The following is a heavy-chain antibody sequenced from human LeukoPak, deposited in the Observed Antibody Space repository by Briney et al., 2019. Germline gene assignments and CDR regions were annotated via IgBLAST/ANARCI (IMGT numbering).Heavy chain of an antibody. CDR2: INHSGST. J-gene: IGHJ4*02. D-gene: IGHD2-8*01. CDR1: GGSFSGYY. Sequence: SETLSLTCAVYGGSFSGYYWSWIRQPPGKGLEWIGEINHSGSTNYNPSLKSRVTISVDTSKNQFSLKLSSVTAADTAVYYCASQYCTNGVCYREGRLNYFDYWGQGTLVTVSS. V-gene: IGHV4-34*01. CDR3: ASQYCTNGVCYREGRLNYFDY.